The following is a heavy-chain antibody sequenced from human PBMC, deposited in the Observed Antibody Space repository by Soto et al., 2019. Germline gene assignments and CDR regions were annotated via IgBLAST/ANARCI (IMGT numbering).Heavy chain of an antibody. V-gene: IGHV2-5*02. D-gene: IGHD1-26*01. J-gene: IGHJ4*02. CDR3: AHAYGGRSLY. CDR2: IYWDDSK. CDR1: GFSLTTDRVG. Sequence: SAPTLVNTTQTLTLTCTFSGFSLTTDRVGVGWIRQPPGEALEWLAVIYWDDSKTYRPSLESRLTITKDTSKNQVALTMTNMDSLDTATYYCAHAYGGRSLYWGQGTLVTVSS.